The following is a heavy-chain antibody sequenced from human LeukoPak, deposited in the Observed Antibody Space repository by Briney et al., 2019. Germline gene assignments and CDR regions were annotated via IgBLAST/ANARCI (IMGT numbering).Heavy chain of an antibody. Sequence: PGGSLRLSCAASGFTFSSYCIHWARQAPGKGLEWVAVISYDGSNSYYADSVKGRFTVSRDKSRNTLYLQMNSLRAEDTAVYYCARDRGWLQYNFNLDYWGQGTLVTVSS. V-gene: IGHV3-30*04. D-gene: IGHD5-24*01. CDR2: ISYDGSNS. CDR3: ARDRGWLQYNFNLDY. J-gene: IGHJ4*02. CDR1: GFTFSSYC.